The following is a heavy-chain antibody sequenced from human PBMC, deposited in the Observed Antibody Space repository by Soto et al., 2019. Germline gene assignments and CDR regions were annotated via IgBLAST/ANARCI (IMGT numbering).Heavy chain of an antibody. CDR3: ARQGGDCSGGSCLHH. CDR1: GYNFANYW. CDR2: IDPSDSYT. D-gene: IGHD2-15*01. Sequence: PGESLKISCKGSGYNFANYWITWVRQMPGKGLEWMGRIDPSDSYTNYSPSFQGHVTISADKSISTAYLQWSSLKASDTAMYYCARQGGDCSGGSCLHHWGQGTLVTVSS. V-gene: IGHV5-10-1*01. J-gene: IGHJ4*02.